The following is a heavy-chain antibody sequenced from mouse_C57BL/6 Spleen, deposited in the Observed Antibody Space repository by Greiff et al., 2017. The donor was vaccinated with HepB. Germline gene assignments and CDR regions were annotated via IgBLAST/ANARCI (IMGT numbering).Heavy chain of an antibody. CDR2: INPGSGGT. V-gene: IGHV1-54*01. D-gene: IGHD1-1*01. CDR3: AREKTYYGSFDY. J-gene: IGHJ2*01. CDR1: GYAFTNYL. Sequence: VQLVESGAELVRPGTSVKVSCKASGYAFTNYLIEWVKQRPGQGLEWIGVINPGSGGTNYNEKFKGKATLTADKSSSTAYMQLSSLTSEDSAVYFCAREKTYYGSFDYWGQGTTLTVSS.